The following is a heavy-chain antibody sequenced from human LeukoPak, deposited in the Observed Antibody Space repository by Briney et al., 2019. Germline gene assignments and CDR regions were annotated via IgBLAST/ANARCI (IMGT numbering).Heavy chain of an antibody. CDR1: GGSFSGYY. CDR2: INHSGST. D-gene: IGHD3-10*01. CDR3: ARAEAKKSYGSGSYSRSRRFDP. J-gene: IGHJ5*02. V-gene: IGHV4-34*01. Sequence: SETLSLTCAVYGGSFSGYYWSWIRQPPGKGLEWIGEINHSGSTNYNPSLKSRVTISVDTSKNQFSLKLSSMTAADTAVYYCARAEAKKSYGSGSYSRSRRFDPWGQGTLVTVSS.